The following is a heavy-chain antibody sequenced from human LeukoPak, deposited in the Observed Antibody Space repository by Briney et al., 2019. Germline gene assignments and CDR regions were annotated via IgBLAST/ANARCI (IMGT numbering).Heavy chain of an antibody. CDR2: IYYSGST. J-gene: IGHJ1*01. D-gene: IGHD2-8*01. Sequence: PSETLSLTCTVSGGSISSGGYYWSWIRQHPGKGLEWIGYIYYSGSTYYNPSLKSRVTISVDTSKNQFSLKLSSVSAADTAVYYCARADAAEYFQHWGQGTLVTVSS. V-gene: IGHV4-31*03. CDR1: GGSISSGGYY. CDR3: ARADAAEYFQH.